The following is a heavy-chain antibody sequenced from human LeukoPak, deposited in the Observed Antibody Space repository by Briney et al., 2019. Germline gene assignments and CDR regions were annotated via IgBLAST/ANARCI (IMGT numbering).Heavy chain of an antibody. Sequence: SETLSLTRAVYGGSFSGYYWSWIRQPPGKGLEWIGEINHSGSTNYNPSLKSRVTISVDTSKNQFSLKLSSVTAADTAVYYCARGNTMIVVADLWPSYYFDYWGQGTLVTVSS. CDR2: INHSGST. CDR1: GGSFSGYY. J-gene: IGHJ4*02. V-gene: IGHV4-34*01. CDR3: ARGNTMIVVADLWPSYYFDY. D-gene: IGHD3-22*01.